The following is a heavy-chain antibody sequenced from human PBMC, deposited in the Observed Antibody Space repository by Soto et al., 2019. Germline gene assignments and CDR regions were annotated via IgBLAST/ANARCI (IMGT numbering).Heavy chain of an antibody. D-gene: IGHD3-3*01. Sequence: PSETLSLTCTVSGGSISSSSYYWGWIRQPPGKGLEWIGSIYYSGSTYYNPSLKSRIIINPVTSKNQFSLQLNSVTPEDTAVYYCARDKFYDFWSGYSSDYYYYGMDVWGQGTTVTVSS. CDR1: GGSISSSSYY. J-gene: IGHJ6*02. CDR2: IYYSGST. V-gene: IGHV4-39*02. CDR3: ARDKFYDFWSGYSSDYYYYGMDV.